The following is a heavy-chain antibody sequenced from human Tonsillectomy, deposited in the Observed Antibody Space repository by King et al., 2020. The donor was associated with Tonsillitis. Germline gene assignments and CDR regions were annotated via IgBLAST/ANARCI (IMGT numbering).Heavy chain of an antibody. CDR3: ARDGARLASSNVYYYMDV. J-gene: IGHJ6*03. CDR1: GFTYNNYG. Sequence: VQLVESGGGVVQPGRSLRLSCAASGFTYNNYGMHWVRRAPGKGLEWVAVIWYDGSTKYYADSVKGRFTISRDNSKDTLSLRMNSLRAEDTAVYYCARDGARLASSNVYYYMDVWGKGTTVTVSS. CDR2: IWYDGSTK. V-gene: IGHV3-33*08. D-gene: IGHD3-16*01.